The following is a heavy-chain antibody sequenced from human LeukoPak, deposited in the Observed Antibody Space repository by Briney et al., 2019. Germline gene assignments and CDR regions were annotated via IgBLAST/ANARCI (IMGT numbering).Heavy chain of an antibody. D-gene: IGHD2-2*01. V-gene: IGHV4-34*01. CDR1: GGSFSGYY. Sequence: SETLSLTCAVYGGSFSGYYWSWIRQPPGKGLEWIGEINHSGSTNYNPSLKSRVTISVDTSKNQFSLKLSSVTAADTAVYYCARARPVIVVVPAAMFGYWGQGTLVTVSS. CDR3: ARARPVIVVVPAAMFGY. CDR2: INHSGST. J-gene: IGHJ4*02.